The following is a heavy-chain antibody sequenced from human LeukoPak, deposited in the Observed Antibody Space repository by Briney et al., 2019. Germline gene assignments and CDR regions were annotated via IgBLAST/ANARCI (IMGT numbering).Heavy chain of an antibody. D-gene: IGHD3-16*02. CDR3: ARGFNGYVWGSYRPLDY. V-gene: IGHV3-21*05. Sequence: GGSLRLSCAASGFTFSSYEMNWVRQAPGKGLEWVSYISSSSSYIYYADSVKGRFTISRDNAKNSLYLQMNSLRAEDTAVYYCARGFNGYVWGSYRPLDYWGQGTLVTVSS. J-gene: IGHJ4*02. CDR2: ISSSSSYI. CDR1: GFTFSSYE.